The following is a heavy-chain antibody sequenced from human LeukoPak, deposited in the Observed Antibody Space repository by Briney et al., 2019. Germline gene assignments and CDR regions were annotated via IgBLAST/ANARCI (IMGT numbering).Heavy chain of an antibody. Sequence: GGSLRLSCAASGFTFSSNYMSWVRQAPGKGLEWVSVIFSGGSTYYADSVKGRFTISRDNSKNTLYLQMNSLRAEDTAVYYCARENDMGYCSGGRCYKGYNAMDVWGQGTTVTVSS. J-gene: IGHJ6*02. CDR2: IFSGGST. D-gene: IGHD2-15*01. CDR3: ARENDMGYCSGGRCYKGYNAMDV. V-gene: IGHV3-53*01. CDR1: GFTFSSNY.